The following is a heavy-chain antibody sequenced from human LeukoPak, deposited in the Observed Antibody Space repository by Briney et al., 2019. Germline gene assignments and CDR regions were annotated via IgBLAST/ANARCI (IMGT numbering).Heavy chain of an antibody. D-gene: IGHD3-3*01. J-gene: IGHJ4*02. CDR3: ARDFAGRFFGVVTRIDY. V-gene: IGHV1-18*01. CDR2: ISAYSGNT. Sequence: ASVKVSCKASGYTFTSYGISWVRQAPGQGLEWMGWISAYSGNTNYAQKLQGRVIMTTDTSTSTAYMELRSLRSDDTAVYYCARDFAGRFFGVVTRIDYWGQGTLVTVSS. CDR1: GYTFTSYG.